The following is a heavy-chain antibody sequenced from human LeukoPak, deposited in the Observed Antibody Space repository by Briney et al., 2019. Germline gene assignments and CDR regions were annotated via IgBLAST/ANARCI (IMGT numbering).Heavy chain of an antibody. CDR1: GGSISSRNW. V-gene: IGHV4-4*02. CDR2: IYQSGST. CDR3: ARNGAGLYFDY. D-gene: IGHD1-26*01. Sequence: SGTLSLTCAVSGGSISSRNWWSWVRQPPGKGLEWIGEIYQSGSTNYNPSLKSRVTISVDKSENQFSLNLSSVTAADTVVYYCARNGAGLYFDYWGQGTLVTVSS. J-gene: IGHJ4*02.